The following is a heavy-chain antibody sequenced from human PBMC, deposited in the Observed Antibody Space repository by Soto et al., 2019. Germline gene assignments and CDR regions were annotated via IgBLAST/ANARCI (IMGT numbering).Heavy chain of an antibody. CDR3: ARDQKDSSSWYTIDY. CDR1: GFTFRSYA. V-gene: IGHV3-30-3*01. CDR2: ISYDGSNK. J-gene: IGHJ4*02. Sequence: GGSLRLSCTASGFTFRSYAMHWVRQAPGKGLEWVAVISYDGSNKYYADSVKGRFTISRDNSKNTLYLQMNSLRAEDTAVYYCARDQKDSSSWYTIDYWGQGTLVTVSS. D-gene: IGHD6-13*01.